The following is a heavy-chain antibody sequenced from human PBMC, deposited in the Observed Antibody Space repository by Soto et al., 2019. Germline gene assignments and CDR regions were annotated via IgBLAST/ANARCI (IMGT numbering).Heavy chain of an antibody. CDR2: ITPSGGST. CDR1: GYTFTSYY. Sequence: QVQLVQSGAEVQKPGASVKVSCKASGYTFTSYYMHWVRQAPGQRLEWMGIITPSGGSTSYAQKCQGRVTMTRDTSTRTVYMEMSSLRSEDTAVYYCARGVGATHYWCQGTLVTVSS. J-gene: IGHJ4*02. D-gene: IGHD1-26*01. CDR3: ARGVGATHY. V-gene: IGHV1-46*01.